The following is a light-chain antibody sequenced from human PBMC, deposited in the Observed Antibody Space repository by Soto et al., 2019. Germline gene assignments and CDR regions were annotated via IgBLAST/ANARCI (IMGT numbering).Light chain of an antibody. Sequence: EMVLTQSPAPLSFSPGERATLSFRASQSITKYFAWYQQKPGQAQRLLIYNASNRATGIPARFSGSGSETDFAYNIASLEPQYFAVYYGQSRSNWRGTFGGGTKVEI. CDR2: NAS. CDR1: QSITKY. J-gene: IGKJ4*01. V-gene: IGKV3-11*01. CDR3: QSRSNWRGT.